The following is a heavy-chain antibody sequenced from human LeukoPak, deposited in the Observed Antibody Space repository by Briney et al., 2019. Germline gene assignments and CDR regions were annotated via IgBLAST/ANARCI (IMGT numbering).Heavy chain of an antibody. V-gene: IGHV3-49*03. CDR3: TSVGRDGYNWGPYYFDY. D-gene: IGHD5-24*01. CDR1: GFTFCDYA. J-gene: IGHJ4*02. CDR2: IRSKAYGGTT. Sequence: GGSLRLSCTASGFTFCDYAMSWFRQAPGKGLEWVGFIRSKAYGGTTEYAASVKGRFTISRDDSKSIAYLQMNSLKTEDTAVYYCTSVGRDGYNWGPYYFDYWGQGTLVTVSS.